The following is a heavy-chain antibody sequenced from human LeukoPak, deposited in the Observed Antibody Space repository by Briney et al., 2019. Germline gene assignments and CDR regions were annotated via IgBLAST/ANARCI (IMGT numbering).Heavy chain of an antibody. J-gene: IGHJ4*02. CDR3: ARGGSGWKLRVYFDY. CDR2: ISSSSSTI. Sequence: GGSLRLSCAASGFTFSSYSMNWVRQAPGKGLEWVSYISSSSSTIYYADSVKGRFTISRDNAKNSLYPQMNSLRAEDTAVYYCARGGSGWKLRVYFDYWGQGTLVTVSS. D-gene: IGHD6-19*01. V-gene: IGHV3-48*01. CDR1: GFTFSSYS.